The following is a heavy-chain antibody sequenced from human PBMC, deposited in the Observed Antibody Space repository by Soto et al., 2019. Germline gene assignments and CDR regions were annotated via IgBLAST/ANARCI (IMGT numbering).Heavy chain of an antibody. CDR3: ARAGAAAGLPDY. J-gene: IGHJ4*02. Sequence: GGSLRLSCAASGFTFSSYDMHWVRQATGKGLEWVSAIGTAGDTYYPGSVKGRFTISRENAKNSLYLQMNSLRAEDTAVYYCARAGAAAGLPDYWGQGTLVTVSS. D-gene: IGHD6-13*01. CDR1: GFTFSSYD. CDR2: IGTAGDT. V-gene: IGHV3-13*01.